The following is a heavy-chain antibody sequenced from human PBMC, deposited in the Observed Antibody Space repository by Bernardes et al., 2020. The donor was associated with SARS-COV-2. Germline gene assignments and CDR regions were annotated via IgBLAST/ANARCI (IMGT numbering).Heavy chain of an antibody. CDR3: ARDGRYCSSTSCRFWHYGMDV. Sequence: GGSLRLSCAASGFTFSDYYMSWIRQAPGKGLEWVSYISSSSSYTNYADSVKGRFTISRDNAKNSLYLQMNSLRAEDTAVYYCARDGRYCSSTSCRFWHYGMDVWGQGTTVTVSS. J-gene: IGHJ6*02. V-gene: IGHV3-11*06. CDR1: GFTFSDYY. D-gene: IGHD2-2*01. CDR2: ISSSSSYT.